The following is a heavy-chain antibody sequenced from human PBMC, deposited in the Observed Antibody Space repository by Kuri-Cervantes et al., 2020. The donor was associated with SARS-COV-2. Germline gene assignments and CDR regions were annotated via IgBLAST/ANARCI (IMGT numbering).Heavy chain of an antibody. CDR3: ARVGRTVTSSHRGIADS. V-gene: IGHV4-30-2*06. Sequence: QTLSLTCAVSGGSISSCGDSWSWIPRSPAKGLEWIGYTYPSGHTYYHPSVRSRVTISLDTSQNPLSLKLNCVTAADTAVYYCARVGRTVTSSHRGIADSWGQGTLVTVSS. CDR2: TYPSGHT. CDR1: GGSISSCGDS. J-gene: IGHJ4*02. D-gene: IGHD2-2*01.